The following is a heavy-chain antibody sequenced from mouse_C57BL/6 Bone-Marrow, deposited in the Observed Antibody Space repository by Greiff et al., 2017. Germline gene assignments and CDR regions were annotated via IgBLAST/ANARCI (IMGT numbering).Heavy chain of an antibody. J-gene: IGHJ1*03. CDR1: GYTFTDYN. CDR2: INPNNGGT. CDR3: ARWGTTVVAPRLYFDV. D-gene: IGHD1-1*01. V-gene: IGHV1-18*01. Sequence: EVQLQQSGPELVKPGASVKIPCKASGYTFTDYNMDWVKQSHGKSLEWIGDINPNNGGTIYNQKFKGKATLTVDKSSSTAYMELRSLTSEDTAVYYCARWGTTVVAPRLYFDVWGTGTTVTVSA.